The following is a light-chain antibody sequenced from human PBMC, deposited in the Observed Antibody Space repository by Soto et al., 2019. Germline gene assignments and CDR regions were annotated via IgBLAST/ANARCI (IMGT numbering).Light chain of an antibody. Sequence: EIVLTQSPGTLSFSPGERASVTSRPTQSVSSSYLAWFQQKPGQAPRLLIYGASSRATGIPDRFSGSGSGTDFTLTISRLETEDFAVYYCQQYGNAPLTFGTGTKVDIK. CDR1: QSVSSSY. CDR3: QQYGNAPLT. V-gene: IGKV3-20*01. CDR2: GAS. J-gene: IGKJ3*01.